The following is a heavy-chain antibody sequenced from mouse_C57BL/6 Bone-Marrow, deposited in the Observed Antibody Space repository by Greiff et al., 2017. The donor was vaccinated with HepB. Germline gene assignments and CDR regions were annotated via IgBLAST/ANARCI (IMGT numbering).Heavy chain of an antibody. J-gene: IGHJ2*01. CDR3: ARSGYVYFDY. CDR1: GFTFSDYY. CDR2: INYDGSST. D-gene: IGHD3-2*02. Sequence: EVQRVESEGGLVQPGSSMKLSCTASGFTFSDYYMAWVRQVPEKGLEWVANINYDGSSTYYLDSLKSRFIISRDNAKNILYLQMSSLKSEDTATYYCARSGYVYFDYWGQGTTLTVSS. V-gene: IGHV5-16*01.